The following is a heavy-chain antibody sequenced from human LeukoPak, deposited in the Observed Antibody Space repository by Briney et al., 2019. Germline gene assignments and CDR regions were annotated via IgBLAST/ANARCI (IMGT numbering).Heavy chain of an antibody. D-gene: IGHD3-22*01. V-gene: IGHV4-34*01. CDR3: ARHGGYHSPIDY. J-gene: IGHJ4*02. CDR1: GGSFSGYY. CDR2: INHSGST. Sequence: PSETLSLTCAVYGGSFSGYYWSWIRQPPGKGLEWIGEINHSGSTNYNPSLKSRVSISVDTSKNQFSLKLSSVTAADTAVYYCARHGGYHSPIDYWGQGTLVTVSS.